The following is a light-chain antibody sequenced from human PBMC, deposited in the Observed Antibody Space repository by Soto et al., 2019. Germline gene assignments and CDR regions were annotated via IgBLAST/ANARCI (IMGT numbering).Light chain of an antibody. CDR1: SSDVGSYNL. CDR2: DVG. J-gene: IGLJ1*01. Sequence: QSVLTQPASVSGSPGQSIAISCPGTSSDVGSYNLVSWYQQHPGKAPELMIYDVGNRPSGVSDRFSGSKSGNTASLTISGLQAEDEADYYCSSYTSSNTLYVFGTGTKVTVL. CDR3: SSYTSSNTLYV. V-gene: IGLV2-14*03.